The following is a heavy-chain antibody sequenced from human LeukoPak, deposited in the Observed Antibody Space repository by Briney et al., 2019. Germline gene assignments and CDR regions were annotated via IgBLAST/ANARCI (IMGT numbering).Heavy chain of an antibody. Sequence: LGESLKISCKGSGYSFTSYWIGWVRQMPGKGLEWMGIIYPGDSDTRYSPSFQGQVTISADKSISTAYLQWSSLKASDTAMYYCARHAAAAGVYNWFDPWGQGTLVTVSS. J-gene: IGHJ5*02. D-gene: IGHD6-13*01. V-gene: IGHV5-51*01. CDR1: GYSFTSYW. CDR2: IYPGDSDT. CDR3: ARHAAAAGVYNWFDP.